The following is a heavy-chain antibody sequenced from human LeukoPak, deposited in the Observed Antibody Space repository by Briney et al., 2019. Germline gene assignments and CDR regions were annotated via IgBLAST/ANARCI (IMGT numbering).Heavy chain of an antibody. Sequence: SVKVTCKASGGTFSSYAIGWLGQAPGQGLDWMGGIIPIFCKENYAQKFQGRVTITTDESTSTAYMELSSLRSEDTAVYYCARSGMAGPNRFDPWGQGTLVTVSS. CDR1: GGTFSSYA. D-gene: IGHD6-13*01. V-gene: IGHV1-69*05. CDR2: IIPIFCKE. CDR3: ARSGMAGPNRFDP. J-gene: IGHJ5*02.